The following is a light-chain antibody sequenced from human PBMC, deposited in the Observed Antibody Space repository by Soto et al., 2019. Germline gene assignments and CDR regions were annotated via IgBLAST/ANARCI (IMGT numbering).Light chain of an antibody. CDR2: DVS. Sequence: EIVLTQSPASLSLSPGEGASLSCRASESSKIAWYQHKPGQAPSLLIYDVSHRATGIPARFSGSGSGTDFTLTISRLEPEDFAVYYCQQRRIWPPTFGQGTKVDIK. V-gene: IGKV3-11*01. J-gene: IGKJ1*01. CDR1: ESSK. CDR3: QQRRIWPPT.